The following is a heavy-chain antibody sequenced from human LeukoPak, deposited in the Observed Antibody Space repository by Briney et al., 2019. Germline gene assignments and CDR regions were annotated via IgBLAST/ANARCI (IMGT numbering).Heavy chain of an antibody. J-gene: IGHJ4*02. CDR3: ARRSYNSPFRY. D-gene: IGHD5-24*01. CDR1: GGSISSYY. V-gene: IGHV4-59*12. CDR2: IYYSGST. Sequence: SETLSLTCTVSGGSISSYYWNWIRQPPGKGLEWIGYIYYSGSTNYNPSLKSRVTISVDTSKNQFSLNLRSVAAADTAVYYCARRSYNSPFRYWGQGTPVTVSS.